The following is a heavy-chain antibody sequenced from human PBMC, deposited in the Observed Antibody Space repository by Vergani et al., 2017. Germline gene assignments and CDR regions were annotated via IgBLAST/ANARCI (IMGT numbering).Heavy chain of an antibody. J-gene: IGHJ1*01. D-gene: IGHD5-18*01. Sequence: VQLVESGGGVVQPGRSLRLSCAASGFTFDDYAMHWVRQAPGKGLEWVSGISWNSGSIGYADSVKGRFTISRDNAKNSLYLQMNSLRAEDTALYYCAKDSNSAEYFQHWGQGTLVTVSS. CDR2: ISWNSGSI. CDR1: GFTFDDYA. V-gene: IGHV3-9*01. CDR3: AKDSNSAEYFQH.